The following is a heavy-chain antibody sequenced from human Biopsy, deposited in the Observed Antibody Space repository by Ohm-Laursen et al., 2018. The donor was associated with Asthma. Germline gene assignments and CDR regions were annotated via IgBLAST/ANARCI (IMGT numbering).Heavy chain of an antibody. CDR2: IYSGGTS. CDR3: AKVYDYAYHYDAFDI. J-gene: IGHJ3*02. D-gene: IGHD4-17*01. CDR1: GFTVSRDH. Sequence: SLRLSCSASGFTVSRDHMFWVRQAPGKGLEWFSVIYSGGTSHTADSVRGRFTISRDFSKNTLHLQMNSLRAEDTAVYYCAKVYDYAYHYDAFDIWGQGTMVTVSS. V-gene: IGHV3-53*01.